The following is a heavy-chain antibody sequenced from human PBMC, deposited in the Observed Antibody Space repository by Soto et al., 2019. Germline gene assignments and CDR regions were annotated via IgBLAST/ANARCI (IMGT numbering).Heavy chain of an antibody. CDR1: GFTFSIYG. D-gene: IGHD1-26*01. Sequence: GGSLRLSCAASGFTFSIYGMSWVRQVPGKGLEWVSTISDSGDSAYYADSVKGRFTISRDNSKNTLYLQMNSLRAEDTAVYYCASPYGGKTGEATHLWGQGTMVTGS. CDR3: ASPYGGKTGEATHL. CDR2: ISDSGDSA. J-gene: IGHJ3*01. V-gene: IGHV3-23*01.